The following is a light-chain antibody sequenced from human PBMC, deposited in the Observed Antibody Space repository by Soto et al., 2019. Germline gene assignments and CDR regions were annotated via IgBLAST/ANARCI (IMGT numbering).Light chain of an antibody. CDR2: DVT. CDR3: SSYTSNSTPYV. J-gene: IGLJ1*01. V-gene: IGLV2-14*01. CDR1: SSDVGGYNY. Sequence: QSVLTQPASVSGSPGQSITISCTGTSSDVGGYNYVSWYQQRPGKAPKLMIYDVTNRPSGVSNRFSGSKSGNTASLTISGLRTEDEADYSCSSYTSNSTPYVFGTGTKSPS.